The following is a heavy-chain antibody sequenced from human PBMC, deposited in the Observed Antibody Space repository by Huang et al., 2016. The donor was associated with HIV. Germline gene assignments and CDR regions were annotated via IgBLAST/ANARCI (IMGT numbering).Heavy chain of an antibody. CDR3: ARGGGGSACQTPLVWFDP. Sequence: QVPLVQSGSEFKKPGASVRISCRVAGYPFTSYNVNWVRQAPGQGLEWMGWINSATGGQSYAQGFTGRFVFSLATSVSTAFLQITNLRADDTAVYFCARGGGGSACQTPLVWFDPWGQGTLVTVSS. V-gene: IGHV7-4-1*02. CDR2: INSATGGQ. D-gene: IGHD6-25*01. J-gene: IGHJ5*02. CDR1: GYPFTSYN.